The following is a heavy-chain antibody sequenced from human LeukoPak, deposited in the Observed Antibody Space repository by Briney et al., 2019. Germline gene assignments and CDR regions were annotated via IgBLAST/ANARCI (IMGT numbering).Heavy chain of an antibody. D-gene: IGHD6-13*01. CDR2: IYYSGST. CDR3: ARSFYSSSWHDY. Sequence: SETLSLTCTVSGGSISSYYWSWIRQPPGKGLEWIGYIYYSGSTNYNPSLKSRVTISVDTSKNQFSLKLSSVTAADTAVYYCARSFYSSSWHDYWGQGTLVTVSS. V-gene: IGHV4-59*01. CDR1: GGSISSYY. J-gene: IGHJ4*02.